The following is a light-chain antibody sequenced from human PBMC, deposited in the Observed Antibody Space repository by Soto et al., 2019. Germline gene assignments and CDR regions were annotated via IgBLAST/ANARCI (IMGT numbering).Light chain of an antibody. CDR2: GAS. J-gene: IGKJ1*01. V-gene: IGKV3-15*01. Sequence: EIVMTQSPGTLSVSPGERATLSCRASQSVSSNLAWYQQKPGQAPSPLIYGASTRATGIPARFSGSGSGTEFALTISSLQYEDFAVYYCQQYNNWPRTFGQGTKVDIK. CDR3: QQYNNWPRT. CDR1: QSVSSN.